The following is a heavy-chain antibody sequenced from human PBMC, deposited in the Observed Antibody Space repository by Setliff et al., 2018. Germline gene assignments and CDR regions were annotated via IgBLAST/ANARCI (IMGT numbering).Heavy chain of an antibody. CDR3: ARVARVVLSRNAFDI. CDR2: IYYSGST. CDR1: GGSISSSSYY. Sequence: LSLTCTVSGGSISSSSYYWGWIRQPPGKGLEWIGSIYYSGSTYYNPSLKSRVTISVDTSKNQVSLKLSSVTAADTAVYYCARVARVVLSRNAFDIWGQGTMVTVSS. J-gene: IGHJ3*02. D-gene: IGHD2-2*01. V-gene: IGHV4-39*07.